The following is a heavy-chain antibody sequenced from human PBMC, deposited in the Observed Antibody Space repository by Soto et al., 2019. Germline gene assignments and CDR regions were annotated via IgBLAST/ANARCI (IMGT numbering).Heavy chain of an antibody. J-gene: IGHJ4*02. CDR1: GFSLSTNGEG. Sequence: QITLKESGPPLVKPTQTLTLTCTFSGFSLSTNGEGVGWIRQPPGKALEWLALVYWDDDKRYSPSLKSRLTIXXDTSKNQVVLTMTNMDPVDTATYYCVHRRVQIFDFWGQGALVTVSS. V-gene: IGHV2-5*02. CDR2: VYWDDDK. CDR3: VHRRVQIFDF.